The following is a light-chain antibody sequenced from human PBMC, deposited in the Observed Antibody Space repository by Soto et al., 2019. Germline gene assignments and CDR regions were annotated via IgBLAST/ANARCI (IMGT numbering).Light chain of an antibody. CDR2: GAS. CDR1: QSIRKY. J-gene: IGKJ2*01. V-gene: IGKV1-39*01. CDR3: QESHTSGT. Sequence: DIQMTQSPSSLSASVGDRVTITCRSSQSIRKYLSWYQQKPGKAPNLLIYGASSFQSGVPSRFSGSGSGTDFTLTIIRLLPEDFATYFCQESHTSGTFGQGTKLEI.